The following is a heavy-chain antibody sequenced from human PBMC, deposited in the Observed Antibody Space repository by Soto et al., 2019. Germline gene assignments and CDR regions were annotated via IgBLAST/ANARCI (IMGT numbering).Heavy chain of an antibody. CDR2: YTANT. J-gene: IGHJ5*02. Sequence: QVQLQESGPQLVKPSETLSLTCTVSGASLSGDYWSWIRQSPGKGLEWIGYTANTNYNPSLMGRVTMSVDTSRNQFFLKLTSVTAADTAVYYCARHGREDSRGFYSWFDPWGQGILVTVSS. V-gene: IGHV4-59*08. CDR3: ARHGREDSRGFYSWFDP. CDR1: GASLSGDY. D-gene: IGHD3-22*01.